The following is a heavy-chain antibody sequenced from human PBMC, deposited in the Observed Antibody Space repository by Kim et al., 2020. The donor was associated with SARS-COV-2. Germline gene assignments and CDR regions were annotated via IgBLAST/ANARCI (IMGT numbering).Heavy chain of an antibody. Sequence: SVKVSCKASGGTFSSYAISWVRQAPGQGLEWMGGIIPIFGTANYAQKFQGRVTITADESTSTAYMELSSLRSEDTAVYYCARAPLPQHLYYYDSSGYYADDYWGQGTLVTVSS. CDR3: ARAPLPQHLYYYDSSGYYADDY. V-gene: IGHV1-69*13. CDR2: IIPIFGTA. CDR1: GGTFSSYA. D-gene: IGHD3-22*01. J-gene: IGHJ4*02.